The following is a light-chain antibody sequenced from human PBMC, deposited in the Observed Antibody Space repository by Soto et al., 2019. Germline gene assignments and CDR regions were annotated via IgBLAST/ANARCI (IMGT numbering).Light chain of an antibody. J-gene: IGKJ2*01. Sequence: DIQMTQSPSTLSASVGDRVTITCRASQSTSSWLAWYQQKPAKAPKLLIYKTSTLESGVPSRFSGSGGGTEFTLTIGCLQPDDFATYYCQQYSSYSYTFGQGTKLEIK. CDR1: QSTSSW. CDR2: KTS. V-gene: IGKV1-5*03. CDR3: QQYSSYSYT.